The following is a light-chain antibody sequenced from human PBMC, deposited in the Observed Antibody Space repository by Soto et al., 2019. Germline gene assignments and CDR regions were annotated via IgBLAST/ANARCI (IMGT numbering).Light chain of an antibody. V-gene: IGLV2-14*01. J-gene: IGLJ2*01. CDR3: SSYTSSSTYVL. CDR2: EVS. CDR1: SSDVGGYNY. Sequence: QSALTQPASVSGSPGQSITISCTGTSSDVGGYNYVSWFQQEPGKAPKLMIYEVSNRPSGVSNRFSGSKSGNTASLTISGLQAEDEADYYCSSYTSSSTYVLFGGGTKVTVL.